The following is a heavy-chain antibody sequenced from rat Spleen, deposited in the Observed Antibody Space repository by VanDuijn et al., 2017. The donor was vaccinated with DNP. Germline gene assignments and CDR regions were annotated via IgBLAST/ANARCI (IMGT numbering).Heavy chain of an antibody. CDR1: GFTFSNCY. Sequence: EVQLVESGGGLVQPGRSMKLSCAASGFTFSNCYMAWVRQAPTKGLEWVASISIGGSKTYYRDSVKGRFTISRDNAKSTLYLQMDSLRSEEPATYYCASSMGTYYPYYFDYWGQGVMVTVSS. D-gene: IGHD1-12*02. V-gene: IGHV5S11*01. CDR3: ASSMGTYYPYYFDY. J-gene: IGHJ2*01. CDR2: ISIGGSKT.